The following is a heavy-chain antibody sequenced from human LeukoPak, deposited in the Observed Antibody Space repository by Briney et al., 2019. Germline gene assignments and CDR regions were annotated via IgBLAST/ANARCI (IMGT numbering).Heavy chain of an antibody. D-gene: IGHD6-19*01. J-gene: IGHJ4*02. CDR3: AIGLHSQQWLEN. CDR2: INPNSGGT. Sequence: ASVKVSCKASGYTFTGYYMHWVRQAPGQGLEWMGWINPNSGGTNYAQKFQGWVTMTRDTSISTAYMELSRLRSDDTAVYYCAIGLHSQQWLENWGQGTLVTVSS. CDR1: GYTFTGYY. V-gene: IGHV1-2*04.